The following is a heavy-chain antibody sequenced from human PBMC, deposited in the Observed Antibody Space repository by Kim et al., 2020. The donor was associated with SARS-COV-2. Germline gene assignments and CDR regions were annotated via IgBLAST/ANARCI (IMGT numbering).Heavy chain of an antibody. J-gene: IGHJ4*02. D-gene: IGHD5-12*01. V-gene: IGHV3-23*01. CDR2: ISGSGGST. Sequence: GGSLRLSCAASGFTFSSYAMSWVRQAPGKGLEWVSAISGSGGSTYYADSVKGRFTISRDNSKNTLYLQMNSLRAEDTAVYYCAKDLWIEMAPNAAFDYWGQGTLVTVSS. CDR1: GFTFSSYA. CDR3: AKDLWIEMAPNAAFDY.